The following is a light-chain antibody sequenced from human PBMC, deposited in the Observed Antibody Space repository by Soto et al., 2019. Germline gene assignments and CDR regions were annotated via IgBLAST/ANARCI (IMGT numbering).Light chain of an antibody. J-gene: IGKJ4*01. CDR1: QSVSSSY. CDR3: QQYGSSPPVT. V-gene: IGKV3-20*01. Sequence: EIVLTQSPGTLSLSPGERATLSCRASQSVSSSYLAWYQQKPGQAPRLLIYGASSRATGIPDRFSGSGSGTDFTHTISRLEPEDFAVSYCQQYGSSPPVTFGRGLKVEIK. CDR2: GAS.